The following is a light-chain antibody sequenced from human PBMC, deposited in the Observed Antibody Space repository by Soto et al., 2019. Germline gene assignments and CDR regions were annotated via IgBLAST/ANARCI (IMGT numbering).Light chain of an antibody. Sequence: IVLTQSPGTLSLSPGERATLSCRASQSVSSSYFAWYQQRPGQAPRLLIYGASSRATGIPDRFSGSGSGTDFTLTISRLEPEDFAVYYCQQYGISPRTFGQGTKLEIK. CDR3: QQYGISPRT. CDR1: QSVSSSY. J-gene: IGKJ2*01. CDR2: GAS. V-gene: IGKV3-20*01.